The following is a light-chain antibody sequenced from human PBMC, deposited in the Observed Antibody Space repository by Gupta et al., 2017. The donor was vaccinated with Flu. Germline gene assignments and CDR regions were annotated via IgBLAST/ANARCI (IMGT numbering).Light chain of an antibody. CDR1: AVPKHY. CDR3: PSAASSGPYLV. V-gene: IGLV3-25*03. CDR2: TDT. J-gene: IGLJ3*02. Sequence: GHTARITCSGDAVPKHYTSRYKQKAGEAPELVLFTDTGRPLGIPERFSCSSSGTTVTLTICGVQAEDEADYYCPSAASSGPYLVFGGVTKLTVL.